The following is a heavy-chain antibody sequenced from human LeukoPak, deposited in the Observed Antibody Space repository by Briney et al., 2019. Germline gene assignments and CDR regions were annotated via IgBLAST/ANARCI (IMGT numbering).Heavy chain of an antibody. J-gene: IGHJ4*01. CDR1: GYTFTSYG. CDR2: ISAYNGNT. CDR3: VRDGRKYYDSSVLDYFDY. V-gene: IGHV1-18*01. Sequence: ASVKVSCKASGYTFTSYGISWVRQAPGQGLEWMGWISAYNGNTNYAQKLQRRVTMTTDTSTSAAYMELSSLRSEDTAVYYCVRDGRKYYDSSVLDYFDYWGHGTLVTVSS. D-gene: IGHD3-22*01.